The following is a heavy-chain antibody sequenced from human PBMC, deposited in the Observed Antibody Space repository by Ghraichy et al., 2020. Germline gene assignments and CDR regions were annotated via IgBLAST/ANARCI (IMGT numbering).Heavy chain of an antibody. V-gene: IGHV3-11*01. J-gene: IGHJ4*02. D-gene: IGHD2-15*01. CDR1: GFTFSDYY. CDR3: ARDLGRYCSDGTCYPPSHFDY. CDR2: ITNSGTTI. Sequence: GESLNISCAASGFTFSDYYMSWIRQAPGKGLECISYITNSGTTIYYADSVKGRFTISRDNAKNSLHLQMNSLRVEDTAVYYCARDLGRYCSDGTCYPPSHFDYWGQGTLVTVSS.